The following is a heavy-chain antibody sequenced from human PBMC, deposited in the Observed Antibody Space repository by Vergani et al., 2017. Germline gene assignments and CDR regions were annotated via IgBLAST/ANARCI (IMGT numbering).Heavy chain of an antibody. CDR1: GGSISSSSYY. J-gene: IGHJ3*02. V-gene: IGHV4-61*02. Sequence: QLQLQESGPGLVKPSETLSLTCTVSGGSISSSSYYWSWIRQPAGKGLEWIGRIYTSGSTNYNPSLKSRVTISVDTSKNQFSLKLSSVTAADTAVYYCARRSLRSYPNDAFDIWGQGTMVTVSS. D-gene: IGHD1-26*01. CDR3: ARRSLRSYPNDAFDI. CDR2: IYTSGST.